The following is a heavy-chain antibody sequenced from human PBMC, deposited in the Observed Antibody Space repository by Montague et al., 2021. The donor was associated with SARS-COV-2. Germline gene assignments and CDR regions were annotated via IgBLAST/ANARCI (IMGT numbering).Heavy chain of an antibody. CDR1: GFTFSSYA. Sequence: SLRLSCAASGFTFSSYAMHWVCQAPGKGLEWVAVISDDGSKKYYXXSLKDRFTISRDNPKNTLYLQMNSLRTEDTAVYYCARDRSWLILGELDYWGQGTLVTVSS. CDR3: ARDRSWLILGELDY. J-gene: IGHJ4*02. V-gene: IGHV3-30*04. CDR2: ISDDGSKK. D-gene: IGHD6-19*01.